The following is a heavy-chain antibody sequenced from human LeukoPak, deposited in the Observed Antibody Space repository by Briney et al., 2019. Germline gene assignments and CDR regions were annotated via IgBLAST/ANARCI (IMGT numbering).Heavy chain of an antibody. CDR2: ISTSGITR. D-gene: IGHD2-15*01. J-gene: IGHJ6*02. Sequence: PGGSLRLSCAASGFTFSTYTMNWVRQAPGKGLEWVSYISTSGITRYYADSVMGRFTISRDNAKNSLYLQMNSLRAEDTAVYYCARDKSHCSGGSCYYYGMDVWGQGTTVTVSS. CDR3: ARDKSHCSGGSCYYYGMDV. CDR1: GFTFSTYT. V-gene: IGHV3-48*01.